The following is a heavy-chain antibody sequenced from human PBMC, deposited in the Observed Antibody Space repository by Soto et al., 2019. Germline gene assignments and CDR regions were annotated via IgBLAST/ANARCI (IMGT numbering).Heavy chain of an antibody. D-gene: IGHD5-12*01. CDR3: ARVGARITNYYYGMDV. CDR2: INHSGST. V-gene: IGHV4-34*01. Sequence: SETLSLTCAVYGGSFSGYYWSWIRQPPGKGLEWIGEINHSGSTNYNPSLKSRVTISVDTSKNQFSLKLSSVTAADTAVYYCARVGARITNYYYGMDVWGQGTTVTVSS. J-gene: IGHJ6*02. CDR1: GGSFSGYY.